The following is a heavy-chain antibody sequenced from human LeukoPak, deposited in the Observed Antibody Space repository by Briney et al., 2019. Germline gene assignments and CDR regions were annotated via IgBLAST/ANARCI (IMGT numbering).Heavy chain of an antibody. D-gene: IGHD3-9*01. CDR1: GYTFTDYY. CDR3: ATYERSFDWIIH. J-gene: IGHJ4*02. V-gene: IGHV1-69-2*01. CDR2: LDPEDGKA. Sequence: GASVKVSCKASGYTFTDYYIHWVRQAPGKGFEWMGRLDPEDGKAIYAENFQGRVTVTADTSTDTAYMGLSSLRSEDAAVYYRATYERSFDWIIHWGQGTLVTVSS.